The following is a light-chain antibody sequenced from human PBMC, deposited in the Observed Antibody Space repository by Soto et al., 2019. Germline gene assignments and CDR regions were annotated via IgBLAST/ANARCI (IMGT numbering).Light chain of an antibody. CDR3: QQLSSYPWT. CDR2: VAS. V-gene: IGKV1-9*01. J-gene: IGKJ1*01. CDR1: QDIFSX. Sequence: IQLTQSPSSLSASVGDRVTITCRASQDIFSXLAWYQQKPGKAPKLLIYVASTVQSGVPSRXSGSGYGTDFTLTISSLQPEXXXTYYCQQLSSYPWTFGXGTXVGIK.